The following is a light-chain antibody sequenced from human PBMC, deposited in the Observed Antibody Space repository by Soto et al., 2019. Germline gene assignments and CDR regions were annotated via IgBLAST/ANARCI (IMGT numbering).Light chain of an antibody. V-gene: IGLV2-14*01. CDR3: SSYTSTPTVV. CDR1: NSDVGGYNY. J-gene: IGLJ3*02. Sequence: QSVLTQPASVSGSPGQSITISGTGTNSDVGGYNYVSWYQQHPGKAPKLMIYEVTSRPSGVSNRFSGSKSGNTASLTISGLQAEDEADYYCSSYTSTPTVVFDGGTKVTVL. CDR2: EVT.